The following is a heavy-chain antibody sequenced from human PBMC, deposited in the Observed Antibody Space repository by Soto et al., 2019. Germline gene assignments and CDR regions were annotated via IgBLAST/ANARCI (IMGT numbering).Heavy chain of an antibody. V-gene: IGHV1-69*06. Sequence: SVKVSCKASGGSLSTNPISWVRQAPGQGLEWMGGTGSGTGPGNHAQKFQGRLTVTADKSTSTVYMELTNLSSEDTAVYYCARRDSGGFYRFFDSWGQGTLATVSS. D-gene: IGHD2-15*01. CDR2: TGSGTGPG. J-gene: IGHJ4*02. CDR3: ARRDSGGFYRFFDS. CDR1: GGSLSTNP.